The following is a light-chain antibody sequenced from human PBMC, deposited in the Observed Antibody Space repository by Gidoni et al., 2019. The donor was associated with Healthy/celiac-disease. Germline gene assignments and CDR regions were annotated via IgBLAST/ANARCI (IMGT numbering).Light chain of an antibody. V-gene: IGLV2-14*01. CDR2: EVS. J-gene: IGLJ2*01. Sequence: QSALTQPASVSGSPGQSITISCTGTSSDVGGYNYVSWYQQHPGKAPKLMIYEVSNRPSGVSNRFSGSKSGNTDSLNISGLQAEDEADYYCSSYTSSSLVFGGGTKLTVL. CDR3: SSYTSSSLV. CDR1: SSDVGGYNY.